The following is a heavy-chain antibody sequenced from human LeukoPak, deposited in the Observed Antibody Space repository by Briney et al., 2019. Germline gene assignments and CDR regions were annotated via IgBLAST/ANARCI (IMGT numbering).Heavy chain of an antibody. V-gene: IGHV3-7*01. J-gene: IGHJ3*02. D-gene: IGHD5-18*01. CDR3: ARADTAMVWSGAFDI. Sequence: PGGSLRLSCAASGFTFSSYWMSWVRQAPGKGLEGVANIKQDGSEKYYVDSVKGRFTISRENAKNSLYLQMNSLRAEDTAVYYCARADTAMVWSGAFDIWGQGTMVTVSS. CDR1: GFTFSSYW. CDR2: IKQDGSEK.